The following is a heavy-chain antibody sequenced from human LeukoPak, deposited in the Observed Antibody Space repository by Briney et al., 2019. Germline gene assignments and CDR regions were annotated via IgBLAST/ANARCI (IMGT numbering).Heavy chain of an antibody. V-gene: IGHV4-59*01. CDR3: AGSAIINWFDP. Sequence: PSETLSLTCTVSGGSISSYYWSWIRQPPGKGLEWIGYIYYSGSTNYNPSLKSRVTISVDTSKNQFSLKLGSVTAADTAVYYCAGSAIINWFDPWGQGTLVTVSS. CDR1: GGSISSYY. CDR2: IYYSGST. D-gene: IGHD2-2*01. J-gene: IGHJ5*02.